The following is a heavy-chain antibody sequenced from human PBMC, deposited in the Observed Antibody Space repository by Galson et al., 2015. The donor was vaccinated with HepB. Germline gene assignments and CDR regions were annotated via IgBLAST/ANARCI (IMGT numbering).Heavy chain of an antibody. V-gene: IGHV1-8*01. CDR1: GSTFTSYD. Sequence: SVKVSCKASGSTFTSYDINWVRQATGQGLEWMGWINPNSGNTDYAQKFQGRVTMTRNTSISTAYMELSSLRSEDTAVYYCARVYSSSYYYYGMDVWGQGTTVTVSS. CDR2: INPNSGNT. D-gene: IGHD6-13*01. CDR3: ARVYSSSYYYYGMDV. J-gene: IGHJ6*02.